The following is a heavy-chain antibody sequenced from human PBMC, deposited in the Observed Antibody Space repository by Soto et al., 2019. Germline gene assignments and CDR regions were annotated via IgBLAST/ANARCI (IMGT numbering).Heavy chain of an antibody. Sequence: QVQLVQSGAEVKKPGASVKVSCKASGYTFTSYGISWVRQAPGQGLEWRGWISAYNGNTNYAQKLQGSVTMTTDTSTSTAYMELRSLGSDDTAVYYCARDLGYYGSDGMDVWGQGTTVTVSS. V-gene: IGHV1-18*01. D-gene: IGHD3-10*01. CDR2: ISAYNGNT. CDR3: ARDLGYYGSDGMDV. J-gene: IGHJ6*02. CDR1: GYTFTSYG.